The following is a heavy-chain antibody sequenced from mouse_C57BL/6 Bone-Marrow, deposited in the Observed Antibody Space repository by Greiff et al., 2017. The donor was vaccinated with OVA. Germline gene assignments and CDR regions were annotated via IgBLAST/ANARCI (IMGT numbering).Heavy chain of an antibody. D-gene: IGHD1-1*01. CDR1: GYTFTDHT. J-gene: IGHJ2*01. Sequence: VQRVESDAELVKPGASVKISCKASGYTFTDHTIHWMKQRPEQGLEWIGYIYPRDGSTKYNEKFKGKATLTADKSSSTAYMQLNSLTSEDSAVYFCARDLLLRYVDYWGQGTTLTVSS. V-gene: IGHV1-78*01. CDR2: IYPRDGST. CDR3: ARDLLLRYVDY.